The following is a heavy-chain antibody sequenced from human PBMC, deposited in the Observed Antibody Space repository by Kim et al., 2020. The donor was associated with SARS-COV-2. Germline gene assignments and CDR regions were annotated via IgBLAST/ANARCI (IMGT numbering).Heavy chain of an antibody. Sequence: SETLSLTCAAYVGSFSGYYWTWIRQSPGKGLEWIGEINHSGSTNYDPSHKSRVTISVDRSKNQFSLQLNAVTAADTAVYYCARRGMIRESAIDYWGQGTPVTVSS. D-gene: IGHD3-10*01. CDR1: VGSFSGYY. CDR3: ARRGMIRESAIDY. J-gene: IGHJ4*02. V-gene: IGHV4-34*01. CDR2: INHSGST.